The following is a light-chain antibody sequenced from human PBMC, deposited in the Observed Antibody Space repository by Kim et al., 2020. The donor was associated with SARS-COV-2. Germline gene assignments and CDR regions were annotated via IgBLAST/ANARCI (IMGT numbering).Light chain of an antibody. J-gene: IGLJ2*01. CDR2: EVS. CDR3: SSYTSSSTGV. CDR1: SSDVGSYNR. V-gene: IGLV2-18*02. Sequence: QSALTQPPSVSGSPGQSVTISCTGTSSDVGSYNRVSWYQQPPGTAPKLMIYEVSNRPSGVPDRVSGSKSGNTASLTISGLQVEDEADYYCSSYTSSSTGVFGGGTKLTVL.